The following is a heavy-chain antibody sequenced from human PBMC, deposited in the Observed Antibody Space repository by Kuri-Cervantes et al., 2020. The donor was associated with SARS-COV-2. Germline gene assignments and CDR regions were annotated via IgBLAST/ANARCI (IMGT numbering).Heavy chain of an antibody. CDR2: MNPNSGNT. D-gene: IGHD3-22*01. CDR1: GYTFTSYD. V-gene: IGHV1-8*01. CDR3: ARAFSYYDSSGPKGLFDY. J-gene: IGHJ4*02. Sequence: ASVKVSCKASGYTFTSYDINWVRQATGQGLEWMGWMNPNSGNTGYAQKFQGRVTMTRNTSISTAYMELSSLRSEDTAVYYCARAFSYYDSSGPKGLFDYWGQGTLVTVSS.